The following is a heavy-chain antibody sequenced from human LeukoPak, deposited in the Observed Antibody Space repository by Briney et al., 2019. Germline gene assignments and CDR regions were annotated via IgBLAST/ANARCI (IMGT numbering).Heavy chain of an antibody. J-gene: IGHJ4*02. CDR3: ARGGSLGY. CDR1: GFTFSSYE. Sequence: PGGSLSLSCAASGFTFSSYEMNWVRQAPGKGLEWVSKISSSGSAIYYADSVKGRFTISRDNAKSTLYLQMNSLRVADTAVYYCARGGSLGYWGQGTLVTVSS. V-gene: IGHV3-48*03. CDR2: ISSSGSAI. D-gene: IGHD6-19*01.